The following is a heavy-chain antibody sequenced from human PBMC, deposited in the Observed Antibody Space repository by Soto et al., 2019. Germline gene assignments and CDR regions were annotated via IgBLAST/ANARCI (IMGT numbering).Heavy chain of an antibody. CDR2: ISYDGSNK. CDR1: GFTFSGYG. V-gene: IGHV3-30*18. Sequence: WGSLRLSCAASGFTFSGYGIHWVRQAPGKGLEWVAVISYDGSNKYYADSVKGRFSISRDNSKNTLYLQMSSLRAEDTAVYYCVKDGSSGWPYYYGMDVWGQGTTVTVSS. D-gene: IGHD6-19*01. CDR3: VKDGSSGWPYYYGMDV. J-gene: IGHJ6*02.